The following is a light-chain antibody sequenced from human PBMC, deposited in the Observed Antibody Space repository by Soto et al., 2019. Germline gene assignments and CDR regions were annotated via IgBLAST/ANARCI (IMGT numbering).Light chain of an antibody. CDR1: QSVSSN. J-gene: IGKJ4*01. V-gene: IGKV3-15*01. Sequence: EIVMTKSPATLSVSPGERATLSCRASQSVSSNLAWYQQKPGQAPRLLIYGASTRATGIPARFSGSGSGTEFTLTISSLQSEDFAVYYCQPYNNWPPPLTFGGGTKVEIK. CDR3: QPYNNWPPPLT. CDR2: GAS.